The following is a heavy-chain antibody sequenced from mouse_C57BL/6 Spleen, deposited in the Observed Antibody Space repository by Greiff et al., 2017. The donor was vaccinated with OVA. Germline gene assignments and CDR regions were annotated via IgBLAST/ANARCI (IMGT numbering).Heavy chain of an antibody. Sequence: EVQLQQSGPELVKPGASVKISCKASGYTFTDYYMNWVKQSHGKSLEWIGDINPNNGGTSYNQKFKGKATLTVDKSSSTAYMELRSLTSEDSAVYYCARWDWDAWYFDVWGTGTTVTVSS. J-gene: IGHJ1*03. CDR2: INPNNGGT. CDR3: ARWDWDAWYFDV. D-gene: IGHD4-1*01. V-gene: IGHV1-26*01. CDR1: GYTFTDYY.